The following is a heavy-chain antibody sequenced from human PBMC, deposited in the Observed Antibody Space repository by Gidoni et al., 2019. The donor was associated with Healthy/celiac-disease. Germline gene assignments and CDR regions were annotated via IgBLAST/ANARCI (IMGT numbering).Heavy chain of an antibody. CDR3: ARGAATGYNWFDP. J-gene: IGHJ5*02. D-gene: IGHD6-25*01. CDR2: IYYSGST. CDR1: GGSISSSSYY. V-gene: IGHV4-39*01. Sequence: QLQLQESGPGLVKPSETLSLTCTVSGGSISSSSYYWGWIRQPPGKGLEWIGSIYYSGSTYYNPSLKSRVTISVDTSKNQFPLKLSSVTAADTAVYYCARGAATGYNWFDPWGQGTLVTVSS.